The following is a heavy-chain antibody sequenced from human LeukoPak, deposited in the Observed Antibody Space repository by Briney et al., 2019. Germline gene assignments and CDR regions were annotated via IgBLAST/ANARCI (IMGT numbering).Heavy chain of an antibody. CDR2: IYYSGST. V-gene: IGHV4-61*05. J-gene: IGHJ4*02. D-gene: IGHD5-18*01. CDR3: ARLPGSSHGYYFDY. Sequence: SETLSLTCTVSGGSISSISYYWGWIRQPPGKGLEWIGYIYYSGSTNYNPSLKSRVTISVDTSKNQLSLNLTSVTAADTAIYYCARLPGSSHGYYFDYWGQGTLVTVSS. CDR1: GGSISSISYY.